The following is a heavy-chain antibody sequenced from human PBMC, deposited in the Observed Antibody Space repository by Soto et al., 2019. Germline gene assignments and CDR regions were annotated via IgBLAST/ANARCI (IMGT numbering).Heavy chain of an antibody. CDR3: AKRKPELHYAFDI. Sequence: GGSLRLSCAASGFTFSSYGMHWVRQAPGKGLEWVAVISYDGSNKYYADSVKGRFTISRDNSKNTLYLQMNSLRAEDTAVYYCAKRKPELHYAFDIWGQGTMVTVSS. CDR1: GFTFSSYG. CDR2: ISYDGSNK. V-gene: IGHV3-30*18. J-gene: IGHJ3*02. D-gene: IGHD1-7*01.